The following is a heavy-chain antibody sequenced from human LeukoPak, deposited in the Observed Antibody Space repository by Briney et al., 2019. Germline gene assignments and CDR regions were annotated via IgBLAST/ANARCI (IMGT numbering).Heavy chain of an antibody. CDR3: ARDGDYGTGSYYRGSIDS. CDR2: IHPRRGDT. Sequence: ASVKVSCKTSGYSFTAFYIHWVRQAPGQGLEWMGWIHPRRGDTNYAQQFQGRVTMTRDTSISTAYSDLSSLRSDDTAVYYCARDGDYGTGSYYRGSIDSWGQGTPVTVSS. D-gene: IGHD3-10*01. V-gene: IGHV1-2*02. J-gene: IGHJ4*02. CDR1: GYSFTAFY.